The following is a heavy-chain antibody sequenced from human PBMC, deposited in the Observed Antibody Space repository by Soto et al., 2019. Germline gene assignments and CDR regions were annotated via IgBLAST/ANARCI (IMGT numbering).Heavy chain of an antibody. CDR2: ISAYNGNT. J-gene: IGHJ3*02. V-gene: IGHV1-18*01. D-gene: IGHD3-22*01. CDR3: ARVAYYYDSSGSDAFDI. Sequence: ASVKVSCKASGYTFTSYGISWVRQAPGQGLECMGWISAYNGNTNYAQKLQGRVTMTTDTSTSTAYMELRSLRSDDTAVYYCARVAYYYDSSGSDAFDIWGQGTMVTVSS. CDR1: GYTFTSYG.